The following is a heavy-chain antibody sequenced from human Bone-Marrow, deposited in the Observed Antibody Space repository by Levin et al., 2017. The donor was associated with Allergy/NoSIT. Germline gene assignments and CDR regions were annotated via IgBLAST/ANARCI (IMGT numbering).Heavy chain of an antibody. V-gene: IGHV3-9*01. CDR1: GFTFHEHA. J-gene: IGHJ6*02. Sequence: PGGSLRLSCEGSGFTFHEHAMHWVRQTPGKGLEWVAGFMWDSSQIDYADSVKGRFTISRDNAKNSLYLQINSLRVEDTALYYCGKDQSPGGMDVWGQGTTVTVSS. CDR2: FMWDSSQI. D-gene: IGHD3-10*01. CDR3: GKDQSPGGMDV.